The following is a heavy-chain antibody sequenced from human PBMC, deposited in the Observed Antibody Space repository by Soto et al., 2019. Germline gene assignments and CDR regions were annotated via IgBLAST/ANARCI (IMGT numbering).Heavy chain of an antibody. J-gene: IGHJ5*02. V-gene: IGHV3-33*01. CDR1: GFTFSSHG. Sequence: GGSLRLSCAASGFTFSSHGMHWVRQAPGKGLEWVALIWYDGSKKYHADSVKGRFTISRDNSKNTLYLQMNSLRAEDTAVYYCARASRVVDVTNWFDPWGQGTLVTVSS. CDR3: ARASRVVDVTNWFDP. CDR2: IWYDGSKK. D-gene: IGHD3-3*01.